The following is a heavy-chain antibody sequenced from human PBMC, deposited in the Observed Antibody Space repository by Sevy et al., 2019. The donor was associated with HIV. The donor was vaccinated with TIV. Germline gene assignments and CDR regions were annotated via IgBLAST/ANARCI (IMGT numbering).Heavy chain of an antibody. CDR3: TRDRSYGYFDS. CDR1: GFTNDFW. D-gene: IGHD5-18*01. CDR2: IKQDGSEM. V-gene: IGHV3-7*01. J-gene: IGHJ4*02. Sequence: GGSLRLSCSASGFTNDFWMSWVRQAPGKALEWMANIKQDGSEMFYVDSVEGRFIISRDNAKNSIYLQMNTLRVEDTAVYYCTRDRSYGYFDSWGQGTLVTVSS.